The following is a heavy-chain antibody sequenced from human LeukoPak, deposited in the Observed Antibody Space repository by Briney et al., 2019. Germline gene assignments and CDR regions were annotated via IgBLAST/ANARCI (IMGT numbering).Heavy chain of an antibody. V-gene: IGHV4-31*03. CDR2: IYSSGGT. D-gene: IGHD5-12*01. J-gene: IGHJ6*02. Sequence: SETLSLTCTVSGDSISSGGYCWNWFRQHPGKVLEWIGYIYSSGGTFYNPSLKSRVTISVDTSKNQFSLKLGSVTAADTAPYYCASSEAPITPPPYGMGVWGQGTKVTVSS. CDR3: ASSEAPITPPPYGMGV. CDR1: GDSISSGGYC.